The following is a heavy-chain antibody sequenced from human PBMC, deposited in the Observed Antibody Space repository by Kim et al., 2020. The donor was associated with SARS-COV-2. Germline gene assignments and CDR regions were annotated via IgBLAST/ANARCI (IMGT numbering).Heavy chain of an antibody. CDR3: GRVKRARRLRPDSSPSDV. CDR1: GGSISNFDYY. V-gene: IGHV4-30-4*01. J-gene: IGHJ6*02. D-gene: IGHD6-25*01. CDR2: IYYSGTS. Sequence: SETLSLTCTVSGGSISNFDYYWTWLRQPPGKGLEWIGYIYYSGTSYYNPSLKSRLSISVDTSKNQFSLRLSSVTAADTALYYCGRVKRARRLRPDSSPSDVWGQGTTVTVSS.